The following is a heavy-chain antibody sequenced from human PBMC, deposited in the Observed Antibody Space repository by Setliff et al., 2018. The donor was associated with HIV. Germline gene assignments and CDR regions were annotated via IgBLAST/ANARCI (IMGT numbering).Heavy chain of an antibody. V-gene: IGHV4-4*09. CDR2: IYTTGST. CDR3: AHYYYDTSGQPFDY. J-gene: IGHJ4*02. Sequence: SETLSLTCPVSGDSTSSYYWSWIRQPPGKGLEWIGYIYTTGSTNYNPSLKSRVTISLDTSKNQLSRKLSSVTAADTAVYYCAHYYYDTSGQPFDYWGQGTLVTVSS. D-gene: IGHD3-22*01. CDR1: GDSTSSYY.